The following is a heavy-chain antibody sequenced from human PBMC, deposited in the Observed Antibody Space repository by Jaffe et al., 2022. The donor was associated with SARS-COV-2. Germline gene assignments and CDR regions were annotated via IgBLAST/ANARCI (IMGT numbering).Heavy chain of an antibody. V-gene: IGHV4-61*02. D-gene: IGHD6-13*01. Sequence: QVQLQESGPGLVKPSQTLSLTCTVSGGSISSGSYYWSWIRQPAGKGLEWIGRIYTSGSTNYNPSLKSRVTISVDTSKNQFSLKLSSVTAADTAVYYCARGFRGRAAGNLYNWFDPWGQGTLVTVSS. CDR1: GGSISSGSYY. J-gene: IGHJ5*02. CDR3: ARGFRGRAAGNLYNWFDP. CDR2: IYTSGST.